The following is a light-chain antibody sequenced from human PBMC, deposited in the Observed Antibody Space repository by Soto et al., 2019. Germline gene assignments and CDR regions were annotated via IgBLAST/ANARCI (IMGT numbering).Light chain of an antibody. CDR1: SSNIGAGYD. V-gene: IGLV1-40*01. J-gene: IGLJ1*01. Sequence: QSVLTQPPSVSGAPGQRVTISCTGSSSNIGAGYDVHWYQQLPGTAHKLLIYGNSNRPSGVPDRFSGSKSGTSASLAITGLQDEDGADYYCQSYDSSLSGVVFGTGTKLTVL. CDR3: QSYDSSLSGVV. CDR2: GNS.